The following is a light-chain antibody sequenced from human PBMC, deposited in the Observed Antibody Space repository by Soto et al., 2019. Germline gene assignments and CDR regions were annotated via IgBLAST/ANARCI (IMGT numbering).Light chain of an antibody. CDR1: QSIRSY. J-gene: IGKJ1*01. CDR2: DAS. V-gene: IGKV1-39*01. Sequence: DIQLTQSPSSLSASVGDKVTITCRASQSIRSYLNWVQQKPGKAPKLLIYDASGLQTGVPSRFSGSGSGTDFSLTISSLQPEDFATYYCQQSYSTPPWTFGQGTKVEIK. CDR3: QQSYSTPPWT.